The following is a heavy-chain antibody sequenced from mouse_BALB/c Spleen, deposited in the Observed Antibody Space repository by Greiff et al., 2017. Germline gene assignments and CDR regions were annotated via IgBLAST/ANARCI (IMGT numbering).Heavy chain of an antibody. J-gene: IGHJ3*01. Sequence: DVKLQESGGGLVQPGGSLRLSCATSGFTFTDYYMSWVRQPPGKALEWLGFIRNKANGYTTEYSASVKGRFTISRDNSQSILYLQMNTLRAEDSATYYCARAYYGNYERFAYWGQGTLVTVSA. V-gene: IGHV7-3*02. CDR3: ARAYYGNYERFAY. CDR2: IRNKANGYTT. CDR1: GFTFTDYY. D-gene: IGHD2-10*01.